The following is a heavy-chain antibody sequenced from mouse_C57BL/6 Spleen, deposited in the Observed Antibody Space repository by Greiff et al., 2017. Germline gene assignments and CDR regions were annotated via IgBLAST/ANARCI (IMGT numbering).Heavy chain of an antibody. J-gene: IGHJ4*01. Sequence: EVQLQQSGPELVKPGASVKISCKASGYSFTGYYMNWVKQSTEKSLEWIGEINPSTGGTTYNQKFKAKATLTVDNSSSTAYMQLKSLTSEDSAVCDCARSSFGIYFDDWGQGTSVTVSS. CDR3: ARSSFGIYFDD. CDR2: INPSTGGT. CDR1: GYSFTGYY. V-gene: IGHV1-42*01. D-gene: IGHD1-1*01.